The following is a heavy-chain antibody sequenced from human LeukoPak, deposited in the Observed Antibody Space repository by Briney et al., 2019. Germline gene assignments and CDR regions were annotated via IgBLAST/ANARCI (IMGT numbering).Heavy chain of an antibody. Sequence: SETLSLTCTVSGGSISSSSYYWGWIRQPPGKGLEWIGSIYYSGSTYYNPSLKSRVTISVDTSKNQFSLKLSSVTAADTAVYYCARTLKYYYGSGSYPQGYFDYWGQGTLVTVSS. V-gene: IGHV4-39*01. CDR3: ARTLKYYYGSGSYPQGYFDY. D-gene: IGHD3-10*01. J-gene: IGHJ4*02. CDR2: IYYSGST. CDR1: GGSISSSSYY.